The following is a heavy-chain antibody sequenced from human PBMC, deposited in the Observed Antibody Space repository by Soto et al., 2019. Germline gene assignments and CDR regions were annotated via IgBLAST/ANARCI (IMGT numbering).Heavy chain of an antibody. Sequence: GGSMRLSCAAAGFTFSSYAMSWVRQDTGKGLEWVSAISGSGGSTYYADSVKGRFTISRDNSKNTLYLQMNSLRAEDTAVYYCAKKPVLRFLEWLGGDVWGQGTTVTVSS. V-gene: IGHV3-23*01. CDR1: GFTFSSYA. J-gene: IGHJ6*02. CDR3: AKKPVLRFLEWLGGDV. D-gene: IGHD3-3*01. CDR2: ISGSGGST.